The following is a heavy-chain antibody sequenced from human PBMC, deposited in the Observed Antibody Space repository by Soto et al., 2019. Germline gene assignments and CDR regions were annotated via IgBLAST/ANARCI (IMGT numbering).Heavy chain of an antibody. J-gene: IGHJ5*02. CDR1: GFTFSSYA. CDR2: ISGSGGST. CDR3: AKDGSRYDSSGNFDP. V-gene: IGHV3-23*01. Sequence: PGGSLRLSCAASGFTFSSYAMHWVRQAPGKGLEWVSAISGSGGSTYYADSVKGRFTISRDNSKNTLYLQMNSLRAEDTAVYYCAKDGSRYDSSGNFDPWGQGTLVTVSS. D-gene: IGHD3-22*01.